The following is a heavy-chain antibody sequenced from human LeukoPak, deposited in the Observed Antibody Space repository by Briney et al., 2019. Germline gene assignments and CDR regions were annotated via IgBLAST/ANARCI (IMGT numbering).Heavy chain of an antibody. J-gene: IGHJ4*02. V-gene: IGHV3-48*02. D-gene: IGHD5-18*01. CDR1: GFTFSSYS. Sequence: PGGSLRLSCAASGFTFSSYSMNWVRQAPGKGLEWVSYIRSSSSTIYYADSVKGRSTISRDNAKNSLYLQMNSLRDEDTAVYYCARDGIQLWTGAFDYWGQGTLVTVSS. CDR3: ARDGIQLWTGAFDY. CDR2: IRSSSSTI.